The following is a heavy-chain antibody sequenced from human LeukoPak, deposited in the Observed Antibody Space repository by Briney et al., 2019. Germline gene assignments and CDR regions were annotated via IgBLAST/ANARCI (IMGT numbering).Heavy chain of an antibody. Sequence: SETLSLTCTVSGGSISSYYWSWIRQPPGKGLEWIAYIYNSGSTNYNPSLRSRVTISVDTSKNQFSLKLTSVTAADTAVYFCARGVSAGGYPYFDAWGQGTLVSVSS. CDR3: ARGVSAGGYPYFDA. CDR1: GGSISSYY. D-gene: IGHD5-12*01. V-gene: IGHV4-59*01. J-gene: IGHJ4*02. CDR2: IYNSGST.